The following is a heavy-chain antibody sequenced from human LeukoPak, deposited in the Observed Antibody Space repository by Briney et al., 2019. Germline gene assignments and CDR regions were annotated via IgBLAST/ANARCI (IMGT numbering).Heavy chain of an antibody. J-gene: IGHJ1*01. CDR3: SRRRTSTTVTPWAEYFQY. CDR2: ISSSSSTI. CDR1: GFTFSSYS. D-gene: IGHD4-17*01. Sequence: SGGSLRLSCAASGFTFSSYSMNWLRQAPGKGLEWVSYISSSSSTIYYADSVKGRFTISRDNAKNSLYPQMNSLRAEDTAVYNCSRRRTSTTVTPWAEYFQYWGQGTLVTVSS. V-gene: IGHV3-48*01.